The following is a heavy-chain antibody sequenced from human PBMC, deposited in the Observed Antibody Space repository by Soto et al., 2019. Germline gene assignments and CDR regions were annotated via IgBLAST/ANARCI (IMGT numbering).Heavy chain of an antibody. CDR2: ISAHNGNT. D-gene: IGHD3-10*01. CDR1: GYTFTSYG. J-gene: IGHJ4*02. Sequence: QVQLVQSGAEVKKPGASVKVSCKASGYTFTSYGISWVRQAPGQGLEWMGWISAHNGNTNYAQKLQGRVTMTTDTSTSTAYMELRSLRSDDTAVYYCARAPRSTMVRGVIDYWGQGTLVTVSS. V-gene: IGHV1-18*01. CDR3: ARAPRSTMVRGVIDY.